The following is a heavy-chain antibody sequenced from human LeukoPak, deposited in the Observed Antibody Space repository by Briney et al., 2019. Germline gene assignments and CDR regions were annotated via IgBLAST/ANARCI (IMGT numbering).Heavy chain of an antibody. Sequence: SVKVSCKASGGTFSSYAISWVRQAPGQGLEWMGGIIPIFGTANYAQKLQGRVTMTTDTSTSTAYMELRSLRSDDTAVYYCARDLRDDILTGYLDYWGQGTLVTVSS. CDR2: IIPIFGTA. CDR1: GGTFSSYA. J-gene: IGHJ4*02. V-gene: IGHV1-69*05. CDR3: ARDLRDDILTGYLDY. D-gene: IGHD3-9*01.